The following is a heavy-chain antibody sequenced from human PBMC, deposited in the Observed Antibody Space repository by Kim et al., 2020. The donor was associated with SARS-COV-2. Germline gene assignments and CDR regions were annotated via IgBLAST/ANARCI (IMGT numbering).Heavy chain of an antibody. CDR3: ARLVRGYSYGVDY. D-gene: IGHD5-18*01. V-gene: IGHV4-31*02. J-gene: IGHJ4*02. Sequence: YNPTLNGRITISGEPSKTQFSLKLGSVTAADTAVYYCARLVRGYSYGVDYWGQGTLVTVSS.